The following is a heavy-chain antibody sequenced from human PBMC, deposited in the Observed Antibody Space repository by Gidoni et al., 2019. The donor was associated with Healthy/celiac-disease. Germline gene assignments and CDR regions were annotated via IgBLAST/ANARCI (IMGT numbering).Heavy chain of an antibody. CDR1: GGCFSGYY. Sequence: QVQLQQWGAGLLTPSETLSLTCAVYGGCFSGYYWSWIRQPPGKGLEWIGEINHSGSTNYNPSLKSRVTISVDTSKNQFSLKLSSVTAADTAVYYCARGSGFGELSIDYWGQGTLVTVSS. D-gene: IGHD3-10*01. CDR3: ARGSGFGELSIDY. J-gene: IGHJ4*02. V-gene: IGHV4-34*01. CDR2: INHSGST.